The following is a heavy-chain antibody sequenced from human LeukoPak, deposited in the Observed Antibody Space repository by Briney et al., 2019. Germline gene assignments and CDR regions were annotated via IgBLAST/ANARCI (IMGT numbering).Heavy chain of an antibody. CDR2: IKEDGADK. Sequence: PGGSLRLSCAASGFTFSSYWMSWVRQAPGKGLEWVVNIKEDGADKYYVDSVKGRFTISRDNAKSSLYLQMNSLRADDTAVYYCARSLSGYAYYFDSWGQGTLVTVSS. CDR1: GFTFSSYW. J-gene: IGHJ4*02. D-gene: IGHD3-22*01. V-gene: IGHV3-7*01. CDR3: ARSLSGYAYYFDS.